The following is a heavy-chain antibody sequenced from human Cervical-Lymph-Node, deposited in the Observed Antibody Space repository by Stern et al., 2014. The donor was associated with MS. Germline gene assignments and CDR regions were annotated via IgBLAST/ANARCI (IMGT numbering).Heavy chain of an antibody. V-gene: IGHV1-18*01. CDR2: ISAYNGNT. D-gene: IGHD2-2*01. CDR1: GYTFTSYG. Sequence: VQLVQSGAEVKKPGASVTVSCKASGYTFTSYGVNWVRQAPGQGLEWMGWISAYNGNTDYAQKFQGRVTVTTDTSTTTVYMEVRSLRSDDTAFYYCARDSSSSWPLYGMDVWGQGTTVTVSS. J-gene: IGHJ6*02. CDR3: ARDSSSSWPLYGMDV.